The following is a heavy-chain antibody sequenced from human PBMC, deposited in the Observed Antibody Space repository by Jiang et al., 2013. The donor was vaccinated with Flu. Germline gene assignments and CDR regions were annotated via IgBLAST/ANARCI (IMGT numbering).Heavy chain of an antibody. Sequence: QLVESGGGVVQPGRSLRLSCAASGFTFSSYAMHWVRQAPGKGIEWVAVISYDGSNKYYADSVKGRFTISRDNSKNTPYPQMNSLRAEDTAVYYCARLSVTVIDYWGQGTLVTVSS. D-gene: IGHD4-17*01. V-gene: IGHV3-30*01. CDR3: ARLSVTVIDY. CDR1: GFTFSSYA. J-gene: IGHJ4*02. CDR2: ISYDGSNK.